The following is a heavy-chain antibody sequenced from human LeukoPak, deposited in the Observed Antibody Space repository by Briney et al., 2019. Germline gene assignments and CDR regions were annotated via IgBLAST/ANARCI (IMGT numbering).Heavy chain of an antibody. J-gene: IGHJ4*02. CDR2: ISSSSSYI. D-gene: IGHD1-26*01. Sequence: GGSLRLSCAATGFTFSSYSMNWVRQAPGKGLEWVSSISSSSSYIYYADSVKGRFTISRDNAKNSLYLQMNSLRAEDTAVYYCARGGCGIVGYLPGYWGQGTLITVSS. V-gene: IGHV3-21*01. CDR3: ARGGCGIVGYLPGY. CDR1: GFTFSSYS.